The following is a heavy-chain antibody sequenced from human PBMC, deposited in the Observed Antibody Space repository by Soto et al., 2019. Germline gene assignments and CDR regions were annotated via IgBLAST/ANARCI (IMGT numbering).Heavy chain of an antibody. CDR3: ARDGYYYGSGSYPDAFDI. CDR2: IYSGGST. CDR1: GFTVSSNY. Sequence: EVQLVESGGGLVQPGGSLRLSCAASGFTVSSNYMSWVRQAPGKGLEWVSVIYSGGSTYYADSVKGRFTISRDNSKNTLYLQMNSLRAEDTAVYYCARDGYYYGSGSYPDAFDIWGQGTMVTVSS. J-gene: IGHJ3*02. V-gene: IGHV3-66*01. D-gene: IGHD3-10*01.